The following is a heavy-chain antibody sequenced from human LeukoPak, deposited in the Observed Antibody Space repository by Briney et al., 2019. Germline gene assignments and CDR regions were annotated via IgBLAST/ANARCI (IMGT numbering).Heavy chain of an antibody. Sequence: PSQTLPLTCTVSGGSISSGDYYWSWIRQPPGKGLEWIGYIYYSGSTYYNPSLKSRVTISVDTSKNQFSLKLSSVTAADTAVYYCARGQDTGSTFEYWFDPWGQGTLVTVSS. D-gene: IGHD3-10*02. V-gene: IGHV4-30-4*01. CDR3: ARGQDTGSTFEYWFDP. CDR2: IYYSGST. J-gene: IGHJ5*02. CDR1: GGSISSGDYY.